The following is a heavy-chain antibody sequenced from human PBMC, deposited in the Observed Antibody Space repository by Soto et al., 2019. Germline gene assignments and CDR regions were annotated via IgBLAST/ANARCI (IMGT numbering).Heavy chain of an antibody. D-gene: IGHD6-25*01. CDR1: GGSISSYY. J-gene: IGHJ5*02. CDR2: IYYSGST. CDR3: ARPHGGSSGWDNWFDP. V-gene: IGHV4-59*01. Sequence: PSETLSLTCTVSGGSISSYYWSWIRQPPGKGLEWIGYIYYSGSTNYNPSLESRVTISVDTSKNQFSLKLSSVTAADTAVYYCARPHGGSSGWDNWFDPWGQGTLVTVSS.